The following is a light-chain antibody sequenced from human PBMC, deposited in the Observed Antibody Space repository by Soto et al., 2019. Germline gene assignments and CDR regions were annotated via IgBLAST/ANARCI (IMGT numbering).Light chain of an antibody. Sequence: DIQMAQSPSSVSASVGDRITITCRASQNIRDSLNWYQHKPGMAPQLMIFAASNLHSGVPSRFSVSGSGTDFTLTISSLQPEDFATYYCQQTFGMFPWTFGQGTKVEMK. V-gene: IGKV1-39*01. J-gene: IGKJ1*01. CDR2: AAS. CDR3: QQTFGMFPWT. CDR1: QNIRDS.